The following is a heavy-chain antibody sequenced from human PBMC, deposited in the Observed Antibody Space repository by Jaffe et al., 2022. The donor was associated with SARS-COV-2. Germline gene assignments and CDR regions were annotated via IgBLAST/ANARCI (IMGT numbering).Heavy chain of an antibody. J-gene: IGHJ6*02. D-gene: IGHD6-19*01. CDR2: INAGNGNT. V-gene: IGHV1-3*01. Sequence: QVQLVQSGAEVKKPGASVKVSCKASGYTFTSYAMHWVRQAPGQRLEWMGWINAGNGNTKYSQKFQGRVTITRDTSASTAYMELSSLRSEDTAVYYCARPHPTGYSSGGYGMDVWGQGTTVTVSS. CDR3: ARPHPTGYSSGGYGMDV. CDR1: GYTFTSYA.